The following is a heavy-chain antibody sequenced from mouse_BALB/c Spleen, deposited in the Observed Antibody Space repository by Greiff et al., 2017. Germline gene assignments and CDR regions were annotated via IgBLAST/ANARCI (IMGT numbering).Heavy chain of an antibody. CDR2: ISSGGSYT. CDR3: TRDEGFAWFAY. Sequence: EVQGVESGGGLVKPGGSLKLSCAASGFTFSSYTMSWVRQTPEKRLEWVATISSGGSYTYYPDSVKGRFTISRDNAKNTLYLQMSSLKSEDTAMYYCTRDEGFAWFAYWGQGTLVTVSA. CDR1: GFTFSSYT. V-gene: IGHV5-6-4*01. J-gene: IGHJ3*01.